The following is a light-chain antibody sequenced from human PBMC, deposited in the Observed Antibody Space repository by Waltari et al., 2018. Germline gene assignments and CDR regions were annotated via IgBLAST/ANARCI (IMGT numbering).Light chain of an antibody. J-gene: IGKJ4*01. CDR3: QQYYSTPLT. V-gene: IGKV4-1*01. CDR2: WAS. Sequence: DIVMTLSPDSLAVSLGERATIHCKSSQSVLYSSANKSYLNWYQQKPGQPPKLLIYWASTRESGVPDRISGAGSGTDFTLTISSLQSEDVAVYYCQQYYSTPLTFGGGTKVEIK. CDR1: QSVLYSSANKSY.